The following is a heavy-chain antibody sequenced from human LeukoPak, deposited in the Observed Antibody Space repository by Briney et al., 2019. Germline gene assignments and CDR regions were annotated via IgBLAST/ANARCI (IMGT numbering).Heavy chain of an antibody. CDR3: ARRRDCSSTSCLNWFDP. Sequence: SETLSLTCAVYGGSFSGYYWSWIRQPPGKGLEWIGEINHSGSTNYNPSLKSRVTISVDTSKNQFSLKLSSVTAADTAVYYCARRRDCSSTSCLNWFDPWDQGTLVTVSS. V-gene: IGHV4-34*01. D-gene: IGHD2-2*01. CDR1: GGSFSGYY. CDR2: INHSGST. J-gene: IGHJ5*02.